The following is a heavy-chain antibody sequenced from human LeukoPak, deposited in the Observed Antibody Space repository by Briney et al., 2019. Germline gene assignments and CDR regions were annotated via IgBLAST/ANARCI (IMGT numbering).Heavy chain of an antibody. CDR2: IIPIFGTA. CDR1: GGTFSSYA. Sequence: SVKVSCKASGGTFSSYAIGWVRQAPGQGLEWMGGIIPIFGTANYAQKFQGRVTITADESTSTAYMELSSLRSEDTAVYYCNALPYCSSTSCYGYYCYMDVWGKGTTVTVSS. D-gene: IGHD2-2*01. J-gene: IGHJ6*03. CDR3: NALPYCSSTSCYGYYCYMDV. V-gene: IGHV1-69*13.